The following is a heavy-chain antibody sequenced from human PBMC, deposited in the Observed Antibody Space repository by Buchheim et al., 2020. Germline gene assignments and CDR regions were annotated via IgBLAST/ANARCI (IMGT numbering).Heavy chain of an antibody. J-gene: IGHJ6*02. Sequence: EVQLVESGGGLVQPGGSLRLSCAASGFTFRSYSMNWVRQAPGKGLERVSFISSASTTIYYADSVKGRFTISRDNAKNSLYLQMNSLRAEDTAVYYCARGYSSSSFYYYGMDVWGQGTT. V-gene: IGHV3-48*04. CDR1: GFTFRSYS. CDR3: ARGYSSSSFYYYGMDV. D-gene: IGHD6-6*01. CDR2: ISSASTTI.